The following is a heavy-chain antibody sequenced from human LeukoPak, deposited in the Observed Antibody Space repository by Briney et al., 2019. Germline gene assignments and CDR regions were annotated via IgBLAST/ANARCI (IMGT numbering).Heavy chain of an antibody. Sequence: GGSLRLSCAASGFTFSSYWMHWVRQAPGKGLVWVSRINSDGSSTSYADSVKGRFTISRDNGKNSLYLQMNSLRAEDTAVYYCARGPYSGSYYLHYYYYYMDVWGKGTTVTISS. D-gene: IGHD1-26*01. J-gene: IGHJ6*03. CDR1: GFTFSSYW. CDR2: INSDGSST. V-gene: IGHV3-74*01. CDR3: ARGPYSGSYYLHYYYYYMDV.